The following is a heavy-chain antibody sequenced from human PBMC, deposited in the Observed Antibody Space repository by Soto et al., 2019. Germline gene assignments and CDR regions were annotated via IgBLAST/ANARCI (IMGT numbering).Heavy chain of an antibody. CDR2: INPNSGGT. V-gene: IGHV1-2*02. J-gene: IGHJ6*02. CDR3: ARGVAVDDTYYYYGMDV. Sequence: ASVKVSCKASGYTFTGYYMHWVRQAPGQGLEWMGWINPNSGGTNYAQKFQGRVTMTRDTSISTAYMELSRLRSDDTAVYYCARGVAVDDTYYYYGMDVWGQGTRVTVSS. D-gene: IGHD6-19*01. CDR1: GYTFTGYY.